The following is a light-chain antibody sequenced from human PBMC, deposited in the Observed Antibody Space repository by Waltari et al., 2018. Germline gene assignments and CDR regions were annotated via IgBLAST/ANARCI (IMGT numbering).Light chain of an antibody. J-gene: IGKJ3*01. CDR3: QQRFNWIFT. Sequence: VLTQSPATLSLSPGERATLSCRASETIGSSLAWYQQRPGQAPRLLIYDASNRATGVPARFRGSGSVTDFTLTISSLESEDFAVYYCQQRFNWIFTFGPGTKVDI. V-gene: IGKV3-11*01. CDR1: ETIGSS. CDR2: DAS.